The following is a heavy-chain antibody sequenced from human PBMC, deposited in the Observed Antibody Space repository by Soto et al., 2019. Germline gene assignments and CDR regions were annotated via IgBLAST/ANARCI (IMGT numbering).Heavy chain of an antibody. D-gene: IGHD6-13*01. Sequence: PGGSLRLSCAASGFTFDDYCMSWVRQAPGKGLEWVSGINWNGGSTGYADSVKGRFTISRDNAKNSLYLQMNSLRAEDTALYYYARLAAAGNWFDPWGQGTLVTVSS. J-gene: IGHJ5*02. CDR3: ARLAAAGNWFDP. CDR2: INWNGGST. V-gene: IGHV3-20*04. CDR1: GFTFDDYC.